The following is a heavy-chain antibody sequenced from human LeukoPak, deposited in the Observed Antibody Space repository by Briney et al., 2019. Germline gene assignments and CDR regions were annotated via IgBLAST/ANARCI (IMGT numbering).Heavy chain of an antibody. Sequence: PGGSLRLSCEASGFTFGTYGMTWVRQAQGKGLEWVSGITGSSTWTYYADSVRGRFTISRDNSKNTLHLQMNNLTADDTAIYYCARELVSLGTGYFDLWGRGTLVTVSS. CDR2: ITGSSTWT. J-gene: IGHJ2*01. V-gene: IGHV3-23*01. CDR3: ARELVSLGTGYFDL. CDR1: GFTFGTYG. D-gene: IGHD7-27*01.